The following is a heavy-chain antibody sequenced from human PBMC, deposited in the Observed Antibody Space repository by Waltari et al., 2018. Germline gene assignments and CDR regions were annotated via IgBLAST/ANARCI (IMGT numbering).Heavy chain of an antibody. CDR2: MNPNSGNT. D-gene: IGHD6-13*01. Sequence: QVQLVQSGAEVKKPGASVKVSCKASGYTFTSYDINWVRQATGQGLEWMGWMNPNSGNTGYAQKFQGRVTSTRNTSISTAYMELSSLRSEDTAVYYCARESVDSSSWYAYFDYWGQGTLVTVSS. V-gene: IGHV1-8*03. CDR1: GYTFTSYD. CDR3: ARESVDSSSWYAYFDY. J-gene: IGHJ4*02.